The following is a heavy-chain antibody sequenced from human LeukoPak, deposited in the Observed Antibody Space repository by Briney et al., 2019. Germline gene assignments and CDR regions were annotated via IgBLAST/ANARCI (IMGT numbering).Heavy chain of an antibody. Sequence: GGSLRLSCAASGFTFSSYSMNWVRQAPGKGLEWVSSISSSSSYIYYADSVKGRFTISRDNAKNSLYLQMNSLRAEDTAVYYCARDRLEMATAFDYWGQGTLVTVSS. J-gene: IGHJ4*02. CDR1: GFTFSSYS. CDR2: ISSSSSYI. V-gene: IGHV3-21*01. D-gene: IGHD5-24*01. CDR3: ARDRLEMATAFDY.